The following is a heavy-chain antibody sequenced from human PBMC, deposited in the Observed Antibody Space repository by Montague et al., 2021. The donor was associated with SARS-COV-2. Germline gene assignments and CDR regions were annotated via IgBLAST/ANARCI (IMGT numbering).Heavy chain of an antibody. V-gene: IGHV4-39*01. CDR3: ARRGYTHSRLDDAFDI. J-gene: IGHJ3*02. CDR2: IYRSGYI. D-gene: IGHD5-12*01. Sequence: SETLSPTCTVSHGSISSSLSYWGWIRQPPGKGLEWIGSIYRSGYIFYSPSLKSRITMSVDTSKNQFSLNLASVTATDTAVYDCARRGYTHSRLDDAFDIWGQGTMVTVSS. CDR1: HGSISSSLSY.